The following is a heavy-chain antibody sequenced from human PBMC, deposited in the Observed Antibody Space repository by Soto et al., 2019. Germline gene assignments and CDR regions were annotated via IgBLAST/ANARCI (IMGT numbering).Heavy chain of an antibody. Sequence: GGSLRLSCAASGFIFSRYGMHWVRQAPGKGLEWVAFLSHDGSVYYYADSVKGRFTISRDNSKNTLFLRVNSLRAEDTALYYCARDPSHSYYTLFYYFDYWGQGTLVTVSS. D-gene: IGHD1-26*01. CDR1: GFIFSRYG. CDR3: ARDPSHSYYTLFYYFDY. CDR2: LSHDGSVY. J-gene: IGHJ4*02. V-gene: IGHV3-30*03.